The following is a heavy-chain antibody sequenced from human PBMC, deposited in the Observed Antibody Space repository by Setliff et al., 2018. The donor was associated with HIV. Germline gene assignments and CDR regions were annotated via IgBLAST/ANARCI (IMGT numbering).Heavy chain of an antibody. D-gene: IGHD1-26*01. CDR1: GDPINSHY. CDR3: ARDHNSGTLHAFDL. Sequence: SETLSLTCTVSGDPINSHYWSWIRQPPGEGLEWIGHISYNEYTNYNASLKSRVTISLDTSKKHFSLDLYSVTAADTAVYYCARDHNSGTLHAFDLWGQGTKVTVSS. V-gene: IGHV4-59*11. CDR2: ISYNEYT. J-gene: IGHJ3*01.